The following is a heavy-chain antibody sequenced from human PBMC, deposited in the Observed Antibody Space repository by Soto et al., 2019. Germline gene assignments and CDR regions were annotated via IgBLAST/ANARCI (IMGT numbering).Heavy chain of an antibody. CDR2: ISAYNGNT. J-gene: IGHJ6*02. CDR3: ARDQAVDSVGYYYYGMDV. V-gene: IGHV1-18*01. D-gene: IGHD1-26*01. CDR1: GYTFTSYG. Sequence: GASVKVSCKASGYTFTSYGISWVRQAPGQGLEWMGWISAYNGNTNYAQKLQGRVTMTTDTSTSTAYMELRSLRSDDTAVYYCARDQAVDSVGYYYYGMDVWGQGTTVTVSS.